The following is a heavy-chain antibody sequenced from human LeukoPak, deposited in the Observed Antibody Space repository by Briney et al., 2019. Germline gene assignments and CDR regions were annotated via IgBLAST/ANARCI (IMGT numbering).Heavy chain of an antibody. CDR2: IYPSGNT. J-gene: IGHJ4*02. V-gene: IGHV4-31*03. D-gene: IGHD5-12*01. Sequence: SQTLSLTCTVSGDYITTGGYYWTWIRQHPGKGPEWIGHIYPSGNTYYNPSLKSRLTISVDTSENQFSLRLRSVTAADTAVYYCARLRGYDLYYFVSWGQGTLVAVSS. CDR3: ARLRGYDLYYFVS. CDR1: GDYITTGGYY.